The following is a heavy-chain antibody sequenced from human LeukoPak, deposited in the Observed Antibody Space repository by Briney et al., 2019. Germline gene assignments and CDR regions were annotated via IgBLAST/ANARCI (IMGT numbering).Heavy chain of an antibody. J-gene: IGHJ6*03. CDR1: GYTFTSYY. CDR3: ARVDNWNYGYYYYYMDV. V-gene: IGHV1-46*01. D-gene: IGHD1-7*01. Sequence: ASVKVSCKASGYTFTSYYMHWVRQAPGQGLEWMGIINPSGGSTSYAQKFQGRVTITADESTSTAYMELSSLRSEDTAVYYCARVDNWNYGYYYYYMDVWGKGTTVTVSS. CDR2: INPSGGST.